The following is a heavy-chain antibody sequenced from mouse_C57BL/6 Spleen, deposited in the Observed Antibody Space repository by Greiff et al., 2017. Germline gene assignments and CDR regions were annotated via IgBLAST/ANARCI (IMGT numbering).Heavy chain of an antibody. Sequence: EVKLQESGPGLVKPSQSLSLTCSVTGYSITSGYYWNWIRQFPGNKLEWMGYISYDGSNNYNPSLKNRISITRDTSKNQFFLKLNSVTTEDTATYYCARGASYGSIPFAYWGQGTLVTVSA. J-gene: IGHJ3*01. CDR3: ARGASYGSIPFAY. CDR1: GYSITSGYY. V-gene: IGHV3-6*01. CDR2: ISYDGSN. D-gene: IGHD1-1*01.